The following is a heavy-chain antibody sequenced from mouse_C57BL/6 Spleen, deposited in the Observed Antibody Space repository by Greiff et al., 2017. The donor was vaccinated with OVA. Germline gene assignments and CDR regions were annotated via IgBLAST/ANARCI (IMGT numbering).Heavy chain of an antibody. Sequence: QVQLQQPGAELVMPGASVKLSCKASGYTFTSYWLHWVKQRPGQGLEWIGELDPSDSYTNYNQKFKGKSTLTVDKSSSTAYMQRSSLTSEDSAVYYCARRAYGSSYFDYWGKGTTLTVAS. CDR2: LDPSDSYT. D-gene: IGHD1-1*01. CDR3: ARRAYGSSYFDY. CDR1: GYTFTSYW. V-gene: IGHV1-69*01. J-gene: IGHJ2*01.